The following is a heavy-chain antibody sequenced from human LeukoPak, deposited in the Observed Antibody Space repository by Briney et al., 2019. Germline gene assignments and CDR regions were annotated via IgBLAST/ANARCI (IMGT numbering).Heavy chain of an antibody. D-gene: IGHD4-23*01. CDR1: GFTFSSYI. CDR3: ARGRGADYGGNSGYFDY. J-gene: IGHJ4*02. Sequence: GGSLRLSCAASGFTFSSYIMNWVRQAPGKGLEWVAVIWYDGSNKYYADSVKGRFTISRDNPKNTLYVQMNSLRAEDTAVYYCARGRGADYGGNSGYFDYWGQGTLVTVSS. V-gene: IGHV3-33*08. CDR2: IWYDGSNK.